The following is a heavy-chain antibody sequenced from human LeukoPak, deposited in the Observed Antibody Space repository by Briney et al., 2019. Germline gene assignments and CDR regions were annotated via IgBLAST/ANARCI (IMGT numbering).Heavy chain of an antibody. D-gene: IGHD2-21*01. J-gene: IGHJ4*02. CDR1: GFTFSSYW. Sequence: GGSLRLSCAVSGFTFSSYWMSWVRQAPGKGLEWVANIKQDGSEKYYVDPVKGRFTISRDNAKNSLYLQMNSLRAEDTAVYYCARDLRQGYCGGNRYFDYWGQGTLVTVSS. CDR2: IKQDGSEK. V-gene: IGHV3-7*01. CDR3: ARDLRQGYCGGNRYFDY.